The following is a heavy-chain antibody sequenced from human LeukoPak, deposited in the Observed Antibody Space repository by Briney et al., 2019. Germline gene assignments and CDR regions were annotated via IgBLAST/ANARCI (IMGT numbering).Heavy chain of an antibody. Sequence: PGRSLRLSCAASGFTFSSYAMHWVRQAPGKGLEWVAVISYDGSNKYYADSVKGRFTISRDNSKNTLYLQMNSLRAEDTAVYYCARNDGYKGYYFDYWGQGTLVTVSS. J-gene: IGHJ4*02. CDR2: ISYDGSNK. CDR3: ARNDGYKGYYFDY. D-gene: IGHD5-24*01. CDR1: GFTFSSYA. V-gene: IGHV3-30-3*01.